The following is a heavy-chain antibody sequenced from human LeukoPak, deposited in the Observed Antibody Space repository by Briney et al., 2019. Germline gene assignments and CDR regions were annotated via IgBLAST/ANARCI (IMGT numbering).Heavy chain of an antibody. CDR3: ARPSAVAGTPFY. J-gene: IGHJ4*02. CDR2: ISYDGSNK. D-gene: IGHD6-19*01. CDR1: GFTFSSYA. V-gene: IGHV3-30-3*01. Sequence: GGSLRLSCAASGFTFSSYAMHWVRQAPGKGLEWVAVISYDGSNKYYADSVKGRFTISRDNSKNTLYLQMNSLRAEDTAVYYCARPSAVAGTPFYWGQGTLVTVSS.